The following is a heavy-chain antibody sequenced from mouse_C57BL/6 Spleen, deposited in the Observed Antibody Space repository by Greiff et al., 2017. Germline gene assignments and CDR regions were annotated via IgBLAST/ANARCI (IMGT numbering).Heavy chain of an antibody. J-gene: IGHJ3*01. CDR1: GYTFTSYW. V-gene: IGHV1-72*01. CDR2: IDPNSGGP. CDR3: ASDRTGTEAWFAY. D-gene: IGHD4-1*01. Sequence: QVHVKQSGAELVKPGASVKLSCKASGYTFTSYWMHWVKQRPGRGLEWIGRIDPNSGGPKYNEKFTSKATLTVDKHSSTASMQLRSMTSEASAACYCASDRTGTEAWFAYWGQGTLVTVSA.